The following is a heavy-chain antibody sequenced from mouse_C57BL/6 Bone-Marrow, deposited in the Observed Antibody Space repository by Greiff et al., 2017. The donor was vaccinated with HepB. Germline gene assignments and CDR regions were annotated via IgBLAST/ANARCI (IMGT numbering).Heavy chain of an antibody. V-gene: IGHV1-9*01. CDR2: ILPGSGST. CDR3: ASPIYDGYLAWFAY. D-gene: IGHD2-3*01. J-gene: IGHJ3*01. CDR1: GYTFTGYW. Sequence: VHLVESGAELMKPGASVKLSCKATGYTFTGYWIEWVKQRPGHGLEWIGEILPGSGSTNYNEKFKGKATFTADTSSNTAYMQLSSLTTEDSAIYYCASPIYDGYLAWFAYWGQGTLVTVSA.